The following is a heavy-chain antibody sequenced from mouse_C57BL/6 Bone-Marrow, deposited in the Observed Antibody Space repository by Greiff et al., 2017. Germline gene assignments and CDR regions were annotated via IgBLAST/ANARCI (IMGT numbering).Heavy chain of an antibody. CDR2: ISNGGGST. Sequence: EVKLVESGGGLVQPEGSLKLSCAASGFTFSDYYMYWVRQTPEKRLEWVAYISNGGGSTYYPDTVKGRFTISRDNAKNTLYLQMSRLKSEDTAMYYCARRGENWGQGTSVTVSS. CDR3: ARRGEN. V-gene: IGHV5-12*01. J-gene: IGHJ4*01. CDR1: GFTFSDYY.